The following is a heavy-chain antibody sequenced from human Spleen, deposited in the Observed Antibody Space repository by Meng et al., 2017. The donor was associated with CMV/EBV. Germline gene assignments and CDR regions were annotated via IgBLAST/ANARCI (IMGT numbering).Heavy chain of an antibody. CDR1: GFTFSNYA. V-gene: IGHV3-30*04. J-gene: IGHJ4*02. D-gene: IGHD3/OR15-3a*01. CDR2: ISYGGSKK. CDR3: ATDWRGLGF. Sequence: GESLKISCAASGFTFSNYAMHWDRQAPGTGLGWVAVISYGGSKKYYADSLKGRFTISRDNSKNTLYLQMNSLRAEDTAVYYCATDWRGLGFWGQGTLVTVSS.